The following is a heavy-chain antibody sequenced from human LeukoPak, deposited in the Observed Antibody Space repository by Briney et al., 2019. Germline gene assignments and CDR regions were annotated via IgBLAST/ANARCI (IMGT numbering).Heavy chain of an antibody. Sequence: GGSLGLSCAASGFTFSTYNMNWVRLAPGKGLEWVSFIDSTSNYIYYADSVKGRFTISRDNAKSSLYLQMNTLRGEDTAVYYCARDRETGWGQGTLVTVSS. CDR2: IDSTSNYI. D-gene: IGHD5-24*01. J-gene: IGHJ4*02. CDR1: GFTFSTYN. CDR3: ARDRETG. V-gene: IGHV3-21*01.